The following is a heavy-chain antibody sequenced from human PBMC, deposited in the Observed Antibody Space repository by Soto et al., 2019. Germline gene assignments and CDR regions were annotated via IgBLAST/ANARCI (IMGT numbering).Heavy chain of an antibody. V-gene: IGHV3-48*02. CDR1: GFTFSSYS. J-gene: IGHJ6*02. Sequence: GGSLRLSCAASGFTFSSYSMNWVRQAPGKGLEWVSYISSSSSTIYYADSVKGRFTISRDNAKNSLYLQMNSLRDEDTAVYYCARDWHAGTYYDILTGYYNPYYYYGMDVWGQGTTVTVS. CDR3: ARDWHAGTYYDILTGYYNPYYYYGMDV. D-gene: IGHD3-9*01. CDR2: ISSSSSTI.